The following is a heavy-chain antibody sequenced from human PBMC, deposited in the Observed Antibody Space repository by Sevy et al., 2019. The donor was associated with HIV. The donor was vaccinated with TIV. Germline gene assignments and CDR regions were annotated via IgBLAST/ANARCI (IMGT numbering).Heavy chain of an antibody. Sequence: ETLSLTCSVSGDSMKDYYWSWIRQPAGKGLEWIGRIYSSGRTNYNPSLKSRLTISVDMSKNQFSLQLSSVTAADTAVYFCARADYFDRSGYYYRFDSWGQGILVTVSS. CDR1: GDSMKDYY. D-gene: IGHD3-22*01. CDR2: IYSSGRT. V-gene: IGHV4-4*07. J-gene: IGHJ4*02. CDR3: ARADYFDRSGYYYRFDS.